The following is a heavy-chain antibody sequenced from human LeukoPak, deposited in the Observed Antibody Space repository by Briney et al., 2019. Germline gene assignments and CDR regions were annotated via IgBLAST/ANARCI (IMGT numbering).Heavy chain of an antibody. CDR2: ISGSGGST. Sequence: GGSLRVSCAASGFTFSSYAMSWVRQAPGNGLEWVSAISGSGGSTYYADSVKGRFTISRDNSKNTLYLQMNSLRAEDTAVYYCAPLPVGYCSSTSCSLDYWGQGTLVTVSS. J-gene: IGHJ4*02. CDR1: GFTFSSYA. CDR3: APLPVGYCSSTSCSLDY. D-gene: IGHD2-2*01. V-gene: IGHV3-23*01.